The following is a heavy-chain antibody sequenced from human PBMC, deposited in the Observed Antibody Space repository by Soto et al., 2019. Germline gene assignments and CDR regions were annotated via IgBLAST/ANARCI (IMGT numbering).Heavy chain of an antibody. CDR3: ARGSVGVRGVIISGYYYYYGMDV. J-gene: IGHJ6*02. Sequence: GGSLRLSCAASGFTFSSYDMHWVRQATGKGLEWVSAIGTAGDTYYPGSVKGRFTISRENAKNSLYLQMNSLRAEDTAVYYCARGSVGVRGVIISGYYYYYGMDVWGQGTTVTVSS. V-gene: IGHV3-13*01. CDR2: IGTAGDT. D-gene: IGHD3-10*01. CDR1: GFTFSSYD.